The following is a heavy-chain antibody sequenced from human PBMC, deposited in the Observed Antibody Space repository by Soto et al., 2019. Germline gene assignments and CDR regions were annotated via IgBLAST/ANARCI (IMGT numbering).Heavy chain of an antibody. J-gene: IGHJ6*02. CDR3: ARVTCSSTSCYYYYYYGMDV. D-gene: IGHD2-2*01. Sequence: PGESLKISCKGSGYSFTSYWIGWVRQMPGKGLEWMGIIYPGDSDTRYSPSFQGQVTISADKSISTAYLQWSSLKASDTAMYYCARVTCSSTSCYYYYYYGMDVWGQGTTVTVS. V-gene: IGHV5-51*01. CDR1: GYSFTSYW. CDR2: IYPGDSDT.